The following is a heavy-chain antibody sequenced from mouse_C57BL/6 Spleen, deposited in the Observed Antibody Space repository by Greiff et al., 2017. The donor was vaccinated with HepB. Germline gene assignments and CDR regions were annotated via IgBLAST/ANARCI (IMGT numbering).Heavy chain of an antibody. V-gene: IGHV1-52*01. J-gene: IGHJ4*01. CDR1: GYTFTSYW. CDR3: ARYYYGSSYVMDY. D-gene: IGHD1-1*01. Sequence: VQLQQSGAELVRPGSSVKLSCKASGYTFTSYWMHWVKQRPIQGLEWIGNIDPSDSETHYNQKFKDKATLTADKSSSTAYMQLSSLTSEDSAVYYCARYYYGSSYVMDYWGQGTSVTVSS. CDR2: IDPSDSET.